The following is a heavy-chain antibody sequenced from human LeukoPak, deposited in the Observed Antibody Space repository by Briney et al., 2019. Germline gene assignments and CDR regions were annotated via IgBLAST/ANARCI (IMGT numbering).Heavy chain of an antibody. J-gene: IGHJ4*02. CDR3: ARAGPGYCSGSSCFDY. CDR2: IYYGGST. CDR1: GGSISGYY. D-gene: IGHD2-15*01. Sequence: SETLSLTCTVSGGSISGYYWSWIRQPPGKGLEWIGYIYYGGSTNYNPSLKSRVTISLDTSKNQFSLKLSSVTAADTAVYYCARAGPGYCSGSSCFDYWGQGTVVTVSS. V-gene: IGHV4-59*01.